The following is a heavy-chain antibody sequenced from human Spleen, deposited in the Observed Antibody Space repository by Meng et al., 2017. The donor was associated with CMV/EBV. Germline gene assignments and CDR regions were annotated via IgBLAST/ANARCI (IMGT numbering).Heavy chain of an antibody. CDR2: ISSGSANI. CDR3: ARDQTMGGYAMVDY. V-gene: IGHV3-21*01. CDR1: GFTFSSYT. D-gene: IGHD5-12*01. J-gene: IGHJ4*02. Sequence: GGSLRLSCAASGFTFSSYTMNWVRQAPGRGLEWVSSISSGSANIYYADSVKGRFTISRDNAKNTLYLQMNSLRAEDTAVYYCARDQTMGGYAMVDYWGQGTLVTVSS.